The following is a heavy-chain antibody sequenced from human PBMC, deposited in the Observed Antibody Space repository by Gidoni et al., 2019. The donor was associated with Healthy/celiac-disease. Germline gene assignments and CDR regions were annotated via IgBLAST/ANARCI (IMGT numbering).Heavy chain of an antibody. D-gene: IGHD3-22*01. CDR3: GKSGSSGFLREGVDY. CDR1: GFTFSRYA. V-gene: IGHV3-23*01. CDR2: ISGSGSAT. J-gene: IGHJ4*02. Sequence: EVQLLESGGGLVQPGGSLRLSCAASGFTFSRYAMRWVRQAPGKGLEWVSAISGSGSATYYADSVKGRFSVSRDNSKNTQYLKMNSLTAEDTAVYYCGKSGSSGFLREGVDYWGQGTLVTVSS.